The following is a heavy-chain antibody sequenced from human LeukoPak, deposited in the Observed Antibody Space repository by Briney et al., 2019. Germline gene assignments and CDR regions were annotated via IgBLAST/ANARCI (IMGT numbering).Heavy chain of an antibody. J-gene: IGHJ4*02. CDR2: MNPNSGNT. D-gene: IGHD5-12*01. CDR3: ARGIVATINDFDY. CDR1: GYTFTSYD. Sequence: GASVKISCKASGYTFTSYDINWVRQATGQGLEWMGWMNPNSGNTGYAQKFQGRVTMTRNTSISTAYMELSSLRSEDTAVYYCARGIVATINDFDYWGQGTLVTVSS. V-gene: IGHV1-8*01.